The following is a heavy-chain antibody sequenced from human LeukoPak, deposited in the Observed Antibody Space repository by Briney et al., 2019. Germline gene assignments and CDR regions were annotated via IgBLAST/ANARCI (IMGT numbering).Heavy chain of an antibody. CDR2: ISSSSTIM. CDR1: GFTFSSHS. D-gene: IGHD6-13*01. J-gene: IGHJ5*02. Sequence: GGSLRLSCAASGFTFSSHSMNWVRQAPGKGLGWVSYISSSSTIMHYADSVKGRFTISRDDAKNSLYLQMNSLRAEDTAVYYCAKVPRQHDNWFDPWGQGTLVTVSS. V-gene: IGHV3-48*01. CDR3: AKVPRQHDNWFDP.